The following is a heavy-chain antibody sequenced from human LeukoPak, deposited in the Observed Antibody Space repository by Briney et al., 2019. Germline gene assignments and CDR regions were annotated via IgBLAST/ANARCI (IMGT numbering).Heavy chain of an antibody. J-gene: IGHJ5*02. CDR2: IYYSGST. V-gene: IGHV4-59*01. Sequence: SETLSLTCTVSGGSISSYYWSWIRQPPGKGLEWIGYIYYSGSTNYNPSLKSRVTISVDTSKNQFSLKLSSVTAADTAVYYCAREIVVVAATGDGWFDPWGQGTLVTVSS. CDR3: AREIVVVAATGDGWFDP. CDR1: GGSISSYY. D-gene: IGHD2-15*01.